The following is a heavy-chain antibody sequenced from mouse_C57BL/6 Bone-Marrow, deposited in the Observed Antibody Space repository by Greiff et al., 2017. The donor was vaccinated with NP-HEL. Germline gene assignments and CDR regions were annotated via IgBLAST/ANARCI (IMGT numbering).Heavy chain of an antibody. CDR3: AHTGGSSYAWFAY. CDR2: IYPGSGST. J-gene: IGHJ3*01. V-gene: IGHV1-55*01. CDR1: GYTFTSYW. Sequence: QVQLKESGAELVKPGASVKMSCKASGYTFTSYWITWVKQRPGQGLEWIGDIYPGSGSTNYNEKFKSKATLTVDTSSSTAYMQLSSLTSEDSAVYYCAHTGGSSYAWFAYWGQGTLVTVSA. D-gene: IGHD1-1*01.